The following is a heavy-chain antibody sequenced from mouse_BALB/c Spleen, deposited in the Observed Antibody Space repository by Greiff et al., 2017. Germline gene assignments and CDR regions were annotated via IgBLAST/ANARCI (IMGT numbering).Heavy chain of an antibody. CDR3: ARGGLLRY. Sequence: VQLQQSGPGLVKPSQSLSLTCTVTGYSITSDYAWNWIRQFPGNKLEWMGYISYSGSTSYNPSLKSRISITRDTSKNQFFLQLNSVTTEDTATYYCARGGLLRYWGQGTTLTVSS. CDR1: GYSITSDYA. CDR2: ISYSGST. J-gene: IGHJ2*01. D-gene: IGHD2-3*01. V-gene: IGHV3-2*02.